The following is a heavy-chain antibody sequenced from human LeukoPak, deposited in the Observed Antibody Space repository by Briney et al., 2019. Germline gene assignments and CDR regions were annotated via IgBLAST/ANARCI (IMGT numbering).Heavy chain of an antibody. CDR3: AKGAHEQLV. J-gene: IGHJ4*02. Sequence: PSETLSLTCAVYGGSFSVYYWSWVRQAPGKGLEWVSAISGSGGSTYYADSVKGRFTISRDNSKNTLYLQMNSLRAEDTAVYYCAKGAHEQLVWGQGTLVTVSS. V-gene: IGHV3-23*01. D-gene: IGHD6-6*01. CDR2: ISGSGGST. CDR1: GGSFSVYY.